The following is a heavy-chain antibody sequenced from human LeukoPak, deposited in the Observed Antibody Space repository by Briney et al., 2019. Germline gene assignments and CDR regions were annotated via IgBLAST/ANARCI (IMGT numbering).Heavy chain of an antibody. J-gene: IGHJ4*02. CDR2: IYYSGST. Sequence: PSETLSLTCTVSGGSISSGGYYWSWIRQHPGKGLEWIGYIYYSGSTYYNPSLKSRVTISVDTSKNQFSLKLSSVTAADTAVYYCARDSLDSGYPTYWGQGTLVTVSS. CDR3: ARDSLDSGYPTY. D-gene: IGHD3-10*01. CDR1: GGSISSGGYY. V-gene: IGHV4-31*03.